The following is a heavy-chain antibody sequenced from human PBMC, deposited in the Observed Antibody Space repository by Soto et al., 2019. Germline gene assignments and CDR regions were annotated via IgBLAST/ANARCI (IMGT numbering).Heavy chain of an antibody. J-gene: IGHJ5*02. CDR3: AKNQGVELVPLATVDWFDP. CDR1: GFTFSSYW. Sequence: GGSLRLSCAASGFTFSSYWMHWVRQAPGKGLVWVSRINNDGSSTSYADSVKGRFTISRDNAKSTLYLELNNLSAEDTAVYHCAKNQGVELVPLATVDWFDPWGQGSVVTVSS. V-gene: IGHV3-74*01. D-gene: IGHD1-26*01. CDR2: INNDGSST.